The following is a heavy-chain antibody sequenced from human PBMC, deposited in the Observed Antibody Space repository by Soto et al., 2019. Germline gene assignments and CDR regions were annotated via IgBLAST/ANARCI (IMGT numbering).Heavy chain of an antibody. CDR1: GGSISSGGYY. J-gene: IGHJ6*03. CDR2: IYYSGST. CDR3: ARVPHLDVYYYYYMDV. V-gene: IGHV4-31*03. Sequence: SETLSLTCTVSGGSISSGGYYWSWIRQHPGKGLEWIGYIYYSGSTYYNPSLKSRVTISVDTSKNQFSLKLSSVTAADTAVYYCARVPHLDVYYYYYMDVWGKGTTVTVSS.